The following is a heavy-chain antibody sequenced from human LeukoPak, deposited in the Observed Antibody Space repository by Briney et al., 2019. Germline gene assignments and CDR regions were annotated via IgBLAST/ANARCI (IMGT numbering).Heavy chain of an antibody. Sequence: KASETLSLTCTVSGGSISSSSYYWGWIRQPPGKGLEWIGSIYYSGSTYYNPSLKSRVTISVDTSKNQFSLKLSSVTAADTAVYYCARGGYSNYYYYYYMDVWGKGTTVTVSS. CDR2: IYYSGST. CDR1: GGSISSSSYY. CDR3: ARGGYSNYYYYYYMDV. V-gene: IGHV4-39*07. D-gene: IGHD4-11*01. J-gene: IGHJ6*03.